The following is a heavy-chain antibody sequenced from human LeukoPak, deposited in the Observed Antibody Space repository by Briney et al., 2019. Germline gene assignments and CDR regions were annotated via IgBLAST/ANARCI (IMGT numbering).Heavy chain of an antibody. CDR3: AKEETAYCGGNCYRSAFDI. J-gene: IGHJ3*02. D-gene: IGHD2-21*02. V-gene: IGHV3-23*01. CDR2: ISGSGGST. Sequence: GGSLRLFCAPSGFTFSSYAMIWVRQAPGKGLEWVSAISGSGGSTYYADSVKGRFTISRDNSKNTLYLQMNSLRAEDTAVYYCAKEETAYCGGNCYRSAFDIWGQGTMVTVSS. CDR1: GFTFSSYA.